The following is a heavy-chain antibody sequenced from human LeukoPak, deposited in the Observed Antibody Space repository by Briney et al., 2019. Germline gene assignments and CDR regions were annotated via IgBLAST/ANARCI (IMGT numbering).Heavy chain of an antibody. V-gene: IGHV3-30*04. CDR3: VKGSYYFMDV. CDR2: ISYDGSNK. Sequence: GGSLRLSCAASGFTFSSYAMHWVRQAPGKGLEWAAVISYDGSNKYYADSVKGRFTISRDDSKNMVYMQVTSLRPDDTAVYYCVKGSYYFMDVWGEGTTVTISS. J-gene: IGHJ6*03. CDR1: GFTFSSYA. D-gene: IGHD3-16*01.